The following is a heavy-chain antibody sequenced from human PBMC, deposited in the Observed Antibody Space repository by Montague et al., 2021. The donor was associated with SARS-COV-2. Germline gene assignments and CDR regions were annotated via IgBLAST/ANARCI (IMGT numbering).Heavy chain of an antibody. J-gene: IGHJ6*02. D-gene: IGHD6-13*01. Sequence: SETLSLTCTVSGGSISSSSYYWGWIRQPPGKGLEWIGSIYYSGSTNYNPSLKSRVTISVDTFKNQFSLKLSSVTAADTAAYYCARVGCQQHVRLNGMDVWGQGTTVTVSS. CDR2: IYYSGST. CDR1: GGSISSSSYY. V-gene: IGHV4-39*07. CDR3: ARVGCQQHVRLNGMDV.